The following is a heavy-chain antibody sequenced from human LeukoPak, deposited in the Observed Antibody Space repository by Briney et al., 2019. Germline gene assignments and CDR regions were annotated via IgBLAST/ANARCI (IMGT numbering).Heavy chain of an antibody. D-gene: IGHD6-19*01. CDR2: IQNRGST. CDR1: GGSISSYY. CDR3: ARDRPGIAVAGDAFDI. Sequence: PSETLSLTCTVSGGSISSYYWSWIRQPPGKGLEWIGYIQNRGSTNYNPSLKSRVTLSVDTSKNQFSLKLTSVTAADSAVYYCARDRPGIAVAGDAFDIWGQGTMVTVSS. J-gene: IGHJ3*02. V-gene: IGHV4-59*01.